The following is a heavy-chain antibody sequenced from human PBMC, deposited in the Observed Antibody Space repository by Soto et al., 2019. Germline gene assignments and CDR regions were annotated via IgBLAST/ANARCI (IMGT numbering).Heavy chain of an antibody. J-gene: IGHJ6*02. Sequence: GSLRLSCAASGFTFDDYTMHWVRQAPGKGLEWVSLISWDGGSTYYADSVKGRFTISRDNSKNSLYLQMNSLRTEDTALYYCAKDKSPYYDFWSGYGRPRDSSGMDVWGQGTTVTVSS. CDR2: ISWDGGST. CDR3: AKDKSPYYDFWSGYGRPRDSSGMDV. CDR1: GFTFDDYT. D-gene: IGHD3-3*01. V-gene: IGHV3-43*01.